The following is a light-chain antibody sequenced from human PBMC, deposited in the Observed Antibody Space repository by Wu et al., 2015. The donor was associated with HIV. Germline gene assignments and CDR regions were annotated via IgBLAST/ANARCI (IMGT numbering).Light chain of an antibody. J-gene: IGKJ1*01. Sequence: EIVMTQSPATLSLSPGERATLSCRASQSVSIYLAWYQQKPGQAPRLLIYDTSNRATGIPPRFSGSGSKTDFTLTISDLEPEDFAVYFCQQFGSSPWTFGQGDQGGNQT. CDR3: QQFGSSPWT. CDR1: QSVSIY. V-gene: IGKV3-11*01. CDR2: DTS.